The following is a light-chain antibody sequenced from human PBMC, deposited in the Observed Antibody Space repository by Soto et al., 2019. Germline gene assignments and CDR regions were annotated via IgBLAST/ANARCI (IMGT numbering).Light chain of an antibody. CDR3: QQYNSWPART. CDR2: RAS. V-gene: IGKV3-15*01. J-gene: IGKJ1*01. Sequence: EIVMTQSPATLSVSPGERATLSCRASQSVGSDLAWYQQKPGQAPRLLIYRASTRATGIPVRFSGSGSGTEFTLTNSGLQSEGFAVYYCQQYNSWPARTFGQGTKVEIK. CDR1: QSVGSD.